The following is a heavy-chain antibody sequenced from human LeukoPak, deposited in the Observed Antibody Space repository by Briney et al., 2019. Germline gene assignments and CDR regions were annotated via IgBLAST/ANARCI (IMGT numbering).Heavy chain of an antibody. CDR1: GYTFTGYY. D-gene: IGHD1-26*01. CDR3: ARSDSGVGATDY. CDR2: INPNSGGT. J-gene: IGHJ4*02. Sequence: ASVKVSCKASGYTFTGYYMHWVRQAPGQGLEWMGWINPNSGGTNYAQKFQGRVTMTRDTSISTVYMELSRLRSDDTAVYYCARSDSGVGATDYWGQGTLVTVSS. V-gene: IGHV1-2*02.